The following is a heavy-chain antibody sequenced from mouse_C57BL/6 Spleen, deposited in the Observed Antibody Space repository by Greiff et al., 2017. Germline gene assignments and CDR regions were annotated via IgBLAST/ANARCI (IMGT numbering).Heavy chain of an antibody. D-gene: IGHD1-1*01. V-gene: IGHV1-55*01. CDR3: ARSGLLRSYWYFDV. Sequence: QVQLQQPGAELVKPGASVKMSCKASGYTFTSYWITWVKQRPGQGLEWIGDIYPGSGSTNYNEKFKSKATLTVDTSSSTAYMQLSSLTSEDSAVYYCARSGLLRSYWYFDVWGTGTTVTVSS. CDR1: GYTFTSYW. J-gene: IGHJ1*03. CDR2: IYPGSGST.